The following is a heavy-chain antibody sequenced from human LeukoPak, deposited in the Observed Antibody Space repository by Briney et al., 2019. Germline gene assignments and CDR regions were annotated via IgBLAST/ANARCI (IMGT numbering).Heavy chain of an antibody. V-gene: IGHV3-23*01. J-gene: IGHJ4*02. D-gene: IGHD5-12*01. CDR2: ISGSAGNI. CDR3: AKVGDSLATMDY. CDR1: GFTFSTSS. Sequence: GGSLRLSCAASGFTFSTSSMTWVRQAPGKGLEWVSSISGSAGNIYYADSVKGRFTISRYDSQNTLYLQMNSLRAEDTALYYCAKVGDSLATMDYWGQGTLVTVSS.